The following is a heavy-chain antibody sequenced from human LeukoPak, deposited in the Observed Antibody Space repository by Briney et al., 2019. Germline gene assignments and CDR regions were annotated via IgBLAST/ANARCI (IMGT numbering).Heavy chain of an antibody. CDR1: GFTFSSYW. D-gene: IGHD6-13*01. V-gene: IGHV3-74*01. Sequence: PGGSLRLSCAASGFTFSSYWMHWVRQAPGKGLVWVSRINSDGSSTSYADSVKGRFTISRDNAKNTLYLQMNSLRAEDTAVYYCARGGAAAGTQEFDYWGQGTLVTVSS. CDR2: INSDGSST. CDR3: ARGGAAAGTQEFDY. J-gene: IGHJ4*02.